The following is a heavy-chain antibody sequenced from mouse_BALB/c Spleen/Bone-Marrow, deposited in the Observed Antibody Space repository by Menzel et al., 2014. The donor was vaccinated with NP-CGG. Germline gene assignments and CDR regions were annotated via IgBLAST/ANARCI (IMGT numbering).Heavy chain of an antibody. CDR1: GYTFTDYY. J-gene: IGHJ4*01. V-gene: IGHV1-84*02. Sequence: QVQLQQSGPELVKPGASVKISCKASGYTFTDYYINWVKQKPGQGLEWIGWIYPGSGSAKYNEKFEGKATLTVDTSSSTAYMQLSSLTSEDTAVYFCANLGRYAMDYWGQGTSDTVSS. D-gene: IGHD3-1*01. CDR2: IYPGSGSA. CDR3: ANLGRYAMDY.